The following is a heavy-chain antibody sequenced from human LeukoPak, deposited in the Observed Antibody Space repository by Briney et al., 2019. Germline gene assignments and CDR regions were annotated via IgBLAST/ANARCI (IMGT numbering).Heavy chain of an antibody. J-gene: IGHJ6*03. CDR3: AKVGSGSYYTRDEDYYYYYMDV. Sequence: SETLSLTCTVSGYSISSGYYWGWIRQPPGKGLEWIGSIYHSGSTYYNPSLKSRVTISVDTSKNQFSLKLSSVTAADTAVYYCAKVGSGSYYTRDEDYYYYYMDVWGKGTTVTISS. V-gene: IGHV4-38-2*02. CDR1: GYSISSGYY. D-gene: IGHD3-10*01. CDR2: IYHSGST.